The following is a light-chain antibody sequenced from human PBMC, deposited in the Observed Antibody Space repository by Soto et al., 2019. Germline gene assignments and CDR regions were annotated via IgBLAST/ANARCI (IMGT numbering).Light chain of an antibody. Sequence: QAVVTQEPSLTVSPGGTVTLTCAADTGAVTSGYYPNWFQQKPGQAPRALIYSISNKHSWTPARFSGSLLGGKAALTLSGVQPEAEAEYYCLLYYGGAQVFGGGTKLTVL. CDR2: SIS. CDR1: TGAVTSGYY. CDR3: LLYYGGAQV. J-gene: IGLJ2*01. V-gene: IGLV7-43*01.